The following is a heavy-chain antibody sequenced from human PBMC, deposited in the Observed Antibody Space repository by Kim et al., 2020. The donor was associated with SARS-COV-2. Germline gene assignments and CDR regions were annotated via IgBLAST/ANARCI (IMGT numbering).Heavy chain of an antibody. Sequence: GGSLRLSCAASGFSFNNYYMHWVRQAPGKGLEWVAHVSYDGSLKYYAYSLKGRFTVSKDSSKNTLFLHMQSLGTEATAVYACAKNRGFCHLAVRQH. CDR2: VSYDGSLK. D-gene: IGHD3-16*01. J-gene: IGHJ1*01. CDR1: GFSFNNYY. CDR3: AKNRGFCHLAVRQH. V-gene: IGHV3-30*18.